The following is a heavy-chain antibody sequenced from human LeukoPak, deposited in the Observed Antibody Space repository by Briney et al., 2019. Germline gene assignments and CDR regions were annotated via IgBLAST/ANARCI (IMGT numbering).Heavy chain of an antibody. V-gene: IGHV4-4*09. CDR1: GGSIRTYY. CDR3: ARGDFYRYYFDY. D-gene: IGHD2/OR15-2a*01. Sequence: KPSETLSLTCTVSGGSIRTYYWSWTRQPPGKGLEWIGYIYTSGSTNYNPSLKSRVTMSLDTSENQFSLKLSSVTAADTAVYYCARGDFYRYYFDYWGQGTLVTVSS. J-gene: IGHJ4*02. CDR2: IYTSGST.